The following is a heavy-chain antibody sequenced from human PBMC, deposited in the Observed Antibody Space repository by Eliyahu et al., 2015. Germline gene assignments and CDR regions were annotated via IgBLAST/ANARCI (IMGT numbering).Heavy chain of an antibody. Sequence: QVQLQESGPGLVKPSQTLSLTCTVSXXSXSSSGYYWSWIRQHPGKGLEWIGYIYYSGITYYNPSLKSRVTISIDTSKNQFSLNLSSVTAADTAMYYCARDGVGGYSSFDHWGQGTLVTVSS. CDR2: IYYSGIT. J-gene: IGHJ4*02. V-gene: IGHV4-31*03. CDR3: ARDGVGGYSSFDH. CDR1: XXSXSSSGYY. D-gene: IGHD3-22*01.